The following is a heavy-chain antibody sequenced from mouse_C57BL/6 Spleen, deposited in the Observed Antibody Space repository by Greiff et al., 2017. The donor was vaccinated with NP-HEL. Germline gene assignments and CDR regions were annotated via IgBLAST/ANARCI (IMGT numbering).Heavy chain of an antibody. D-gene: IGHD1-1*01. V-gene: IGHV14-2*01. CDR1: GFNINDYY. Sequence: EVQLQQSGAELVKPGASVKLSCTASGFNINDYYMHWVKQRTEQGLEWIGRIDPEDGETKYTPNFQGKATITADTSSNTAYLQLSSLTSEDTAVLYCARVYNYYGSSYDYYAMDYGGQGTSVTVSS. CDR2: IDPEDGET. CDR3: ARVYNYYGSSYDYYAMDY. J-gene: IGHJ4*01.